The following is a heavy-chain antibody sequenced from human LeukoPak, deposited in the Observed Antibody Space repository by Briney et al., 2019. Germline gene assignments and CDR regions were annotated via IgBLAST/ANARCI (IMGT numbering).Heavy chain of an antibody. CDR2: IKQDGSER. V-gene: IGHV3-7*01. J-gene: IGHJ4*02. CDR1: GFTFSSYW. Sequence: GGSLRLSCAASGFTFSSYWMSWVRQAPGKGLEWVANIKQDGSERYYVDSVKGRFTISRDNAKNSLYLQMNSLRAEDTAVYYCTRDGTRRPSPPDYWGQGTLVTVFS. CDR3: TRDGTRRPSPPDY.